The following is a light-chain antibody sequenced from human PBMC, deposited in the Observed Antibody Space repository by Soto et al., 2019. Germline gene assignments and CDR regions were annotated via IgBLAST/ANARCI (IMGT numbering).Light chain of an antibody. Sequence: EIVMTQSPGTLSVTPGERATLSCRASQSVSSNLAWYQQKPGQAPRLLIYGASTRATGIPARFSGSGSGTEFTLTISSLQSEDFAVYYRQQYSIWPPGTFGQGTKVEVK. V-gene: IGKV3-15*01. CDR3: QQYSIWPPGT. CDR1: QSVSSN. CDR2: GAS. J-gene: IGKJ1*01.